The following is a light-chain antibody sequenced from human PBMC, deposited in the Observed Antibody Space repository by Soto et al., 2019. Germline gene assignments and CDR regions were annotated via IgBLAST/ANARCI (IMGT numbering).Light chain of an antibody. CDR2: DAS. CDR1: QSVSSY. V-gene: IGKV3-11*01. Sequence: EIVLTQSPATLSLSPGERATLSCRASQSVSSYLAWYQQKPGQAPRLLIYDASNRATGIPARFSGSGSGTDFTLTISSLEREDFAVYYCQQRSNWFTFGPGTKVDIK. CDR3: QQRSNWFT. J-gene: IGKJ3*01.